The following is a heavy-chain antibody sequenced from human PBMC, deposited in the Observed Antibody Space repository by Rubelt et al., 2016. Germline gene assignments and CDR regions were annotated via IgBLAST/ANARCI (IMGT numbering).Heavy chain of an antibody. D-gene: IGHD3-10*01. J-gene: IGHJ4*02. CDR1: RGSSSGYY. Sequence: QVQLQQWGAGLLKPSETLSLTCAVYRGSSSGYYWSWIRQTPGKGLERIGEINPSGRSNNNPTLRGRVKISVDTSKSQFSLKLSVVAAADTAVYYWARGYGSGSYWNYWGQGTLVSVSS. V-gene: IGHV4-34*01. CDR3: ARGYGSGSYWNY. CDR2: INPSGRS.